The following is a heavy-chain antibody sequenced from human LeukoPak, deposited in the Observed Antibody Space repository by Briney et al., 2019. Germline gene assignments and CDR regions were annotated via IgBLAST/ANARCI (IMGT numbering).Heavy chain of an antibody. J-gene: IGHJ5*02. Sequence: GGSLRLSCATSGFTFSSYGMSWVRQAPGKGLEWVSSISGSSNYIYYADSVKGRFTISRDNAKNSLFLQLNSLRAEDTAVYYCARGSGRGRWFDPWGQGTLVTVSS. CDR2: ISGSSNYI. CDR3: ARGSGRGRWFDP. D-gene: IGHD3-10*01. CDR1: GFTFSSYG. V-gene: IGHV3-21*01.